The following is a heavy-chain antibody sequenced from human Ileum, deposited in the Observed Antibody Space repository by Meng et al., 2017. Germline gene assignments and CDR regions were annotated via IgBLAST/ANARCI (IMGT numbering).Heavy chain of an antibody. Sequence: QVHLQGSGPGLVRPSGTLSLTCAVSSGSISSNTYWSWVRQPPGKGLEWIGQISHSGSAYYNPSLKSRVTMSVDKSKSQFSLMLTSVTAADTAIYYCARHGGYSQDFWGQGTLVTVSS. CDR3: ARHGGYSQDF. J-gene: IGHJ4*02. CDR1: SGSISSNTY. V-gene: IGHV4-4*02. CDR2: ISHSGSA. D-gene: IGHD4-23*01.